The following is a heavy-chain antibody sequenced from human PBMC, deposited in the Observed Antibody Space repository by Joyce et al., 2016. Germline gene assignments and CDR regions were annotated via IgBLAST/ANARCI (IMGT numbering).Heavy chain of an antibody. CDR2: ITAGSTTR. CDR1: GFTLDSYS. J-gene: IGHJ4*02. CDR3: ARDGKYDYVWGGYRGRFDY. Sequence: EVQLVESGGGLVQPGGSLRLSCTASGFTLDSYSMNWVRQAPGKGLECVSYITAGSTTRYYADSVKGRFTISRDNVKKSLYLQMNSLRDEDTAIYCCARDGKYDYVWGGYRGRFDYWGQGTLVTVSS. D-gene: IGHD3-16*02. V-gene: IGHV3-48*02.